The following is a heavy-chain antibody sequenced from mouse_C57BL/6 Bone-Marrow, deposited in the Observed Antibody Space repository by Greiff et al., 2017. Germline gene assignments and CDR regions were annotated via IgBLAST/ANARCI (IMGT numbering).Heavy chain of an antibody. CDR3: ARNFFMDY. CDR2: IDPSDSYT. CDR1: GYTFTSYW. Sequence: QVHVKQSGAELVRPGTSVKLSCKASGYTFTSYWMHWVKRRPGQGLEWIGVIDPSDSYTNSNQKFKGKATLTVDKSSSTSYMQLSSLTSEDAAVYYCARNFFMDYWGQGTSVTVSS. J-gene: IGHJ4*01. V-gene: IGHV1-59*01.